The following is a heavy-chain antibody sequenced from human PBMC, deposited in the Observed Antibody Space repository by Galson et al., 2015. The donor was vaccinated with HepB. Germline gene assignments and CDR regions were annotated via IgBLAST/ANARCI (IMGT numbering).Heavy chain of an antibody. Sequence: SLRLSCAASGFILSSYGVHWVRQAPGKGLEWVAFISYDGSNKYYADSVKGRFTFSRDNSKNTLFLQMNGLRPEDTAIYYCAKALGTSSAATDYWGQGTLVTVSS. D-gene: IGHD2-2*01. CDR3: AKALGTSSAATDY. J-gene: IGHJ4*02. CDR1: GFILSSYG. CDR2: ISYDGSNK. V-gene: IGHV3-30*18.